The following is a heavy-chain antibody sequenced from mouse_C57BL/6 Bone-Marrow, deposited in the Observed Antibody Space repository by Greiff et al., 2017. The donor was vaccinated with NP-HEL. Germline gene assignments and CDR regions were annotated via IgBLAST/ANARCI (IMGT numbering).Heavy chain of an antibody. CDR3: ARGKGAY. Sequence: EVQLMESGGGLVKPGGSLKLSCAASGFTFSSYAMSWVRQTPEKRLEWVATISDGGSYTYYPANVKGRFTISRDNAKNNLYLQMSHLKSEDTAMYYCARGKGAYWGQGTLVTVSA. V-gene: IGHV5-4*01. CDR1: GFTFSSYA. J-gene: IGHJ3*01. CDR2: ISDGGSYT.